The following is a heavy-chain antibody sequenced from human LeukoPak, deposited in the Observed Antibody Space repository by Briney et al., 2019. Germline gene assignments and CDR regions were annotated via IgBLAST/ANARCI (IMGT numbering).Heavy chain of an antibody. Sequence: PGGSLRLSCAASGFTFSSNAMSGVRQAPGKGLEWVSAISGSGVTTYYADSVKGRFTISRDNSKNTLYLKMNSLRAEDTAVYYCAKKKRITIFGVVIMGTNYFDYWGQGTLVTVSS. D-gene: IGHD3-3*01. V-gene: IGHV3-23*01. J-gene: IGHJ4*01. CDR3: AKKKRITIFGVVIMGTNYFDY. CDR2: ISGSGVTT. CDR1: GFTFSSNA.